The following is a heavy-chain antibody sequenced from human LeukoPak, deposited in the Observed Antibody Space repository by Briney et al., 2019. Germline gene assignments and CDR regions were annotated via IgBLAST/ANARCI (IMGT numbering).Heavy chain of an antibody. CDR2: ISAYNGNT. J-gene: IGHJ3*02. V-gene: IGHV1-18*01. Sequence: ASVKVSCKASGYTFTSYGISWVRQAPGQGLEWMGWISAYNGNTNYAQKFQGRVTMTRDTSISTAYMELSRLRSDDTAVYYCARGSYDSSGYYSSGAFDIWGQGTMVTVSS. CDR3: ARGSYDSSGYYSSGAFDI. D-gene: IGHD3-22*01. CDR1: GYTFTSYG.